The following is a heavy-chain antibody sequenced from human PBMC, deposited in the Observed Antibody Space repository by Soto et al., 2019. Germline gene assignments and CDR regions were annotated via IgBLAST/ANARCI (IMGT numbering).Heavy chain of an antibody. V-gene: IGHV4-31*02. Sequence: GGSIRSGGYYWNWIRQHPGKALEWIGYIYYSGNTYYNPSLQSRLTISIDTSKNQFSLKLSSVTAADTAVYYCARYKSNYYYGMDVWGQGTTVTVSS. D-gene: IGHD1-20*01. CDR2: IYYSGNT. CDR3: ARYKSNYYYGMDV. J-gene: IGHJ6*02. CDR1: GGSIRSGGYY.